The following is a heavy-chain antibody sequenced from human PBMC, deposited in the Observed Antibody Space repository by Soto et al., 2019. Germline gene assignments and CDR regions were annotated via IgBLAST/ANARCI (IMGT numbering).Heavy chain of an antibody. D-gene: IGHD1-1*01. CDR2: INGNT. V-gene: IGHV1-3*01. CDR1: GYTFNTHA. CDR3: ARDSSSPGTTGAFDI. J-gene: IGHJ3*02. Sequence: ASVKVSCKTSGYTFNTHAMHWVRQAPGQRLEWMGWINGNTRYSQKFQGRFTISRDNSKNTLYLQMNSLRAEDTAVYYCARDSSSPGTTGAFDIWGQGTMVTVSS.